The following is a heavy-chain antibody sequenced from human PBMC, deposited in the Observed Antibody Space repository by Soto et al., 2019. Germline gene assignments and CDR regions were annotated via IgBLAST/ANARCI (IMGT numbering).Heavy chain of an antibody. V-gene: IGHV5-10-1*01. Sequence: GESLKISCKGSGYSFTSYWISWVRQMPGKGLEWMGRIDPSDSYTNYSPSFQGHVTISADKSISTAYLQWSSLKASDTAMYYCAIHIKIYYDFWSGYYADYYYGMDVWGQATTVTVS. D-gene: IGHD3-3*01. J-gene: IGHJ6*02. CDR3: AIHIKIYYDFWSGYYADYYYGMDV. CDR1: GYSFTSYW. CDR2: IDPSDSYT.